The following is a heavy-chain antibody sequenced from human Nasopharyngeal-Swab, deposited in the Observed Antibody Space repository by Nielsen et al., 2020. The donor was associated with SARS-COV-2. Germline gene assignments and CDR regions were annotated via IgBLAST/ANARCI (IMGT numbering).Heavy chain of an antibody. Sequence: SKTLSLTCTVSGGSISSYYWSWIRQPPGKGLEWIGYIYYSGSTNYNPSLKSRVTISVDTSKNQFSLKLSSVTAADTAVYYCARYGAGGSRITMVRGYMDVWGKGTTVTVSS. V-gene: IGHV4-59*12. CDR2: IYYSGST. J-gene: IGHJ6*03. D-gene: IGHD3-10*01. CDR1: GGSISSYY. CDR3: ARYGAGGSRITMVRGYMDV.